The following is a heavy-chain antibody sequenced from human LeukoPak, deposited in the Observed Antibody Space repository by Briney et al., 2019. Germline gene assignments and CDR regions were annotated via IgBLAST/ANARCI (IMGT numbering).Heavy chain of an antibody. CDR2: ISGSGGST. J-gene: IGHJ4*02. Sequence: QTGGSLRLSCAASGFSFSSFAMSWVRQAPGKGLEWVSAISGSGGSTYYADSVKGRFTISRDNSKNTLYLQMNSLRAEDTAVYYCAKDSRINSYFDYWGQGTLVTVSS. CDR3: AKDSRINSYFDY. D-gene: IGHD3-10*01. V-gene: IGHV3-23*01. CDR1: GFSFSSFA.